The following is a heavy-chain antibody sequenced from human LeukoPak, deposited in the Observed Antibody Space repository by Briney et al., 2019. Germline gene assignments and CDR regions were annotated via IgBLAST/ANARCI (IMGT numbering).Heavy chain of an antibody. V-gene: IGHV3-23*01. Sequence: GGSLRLSCVASGFTFSSYAMTWVRQAPGKGLEWVSGITSSGASAYYAASVKGRFTVSRDNSENTLYLQINNLSAEDSGTYYCVKDEDLYRPTWYLFEDWGQGTLVTVSS. D-gene: IGHD6-13*01. CDR2: ITSSGASA. CDR1: GFTFSSYA. CDR3: VKDEDLYRPTWYLFED. J-gene: IGHJ4*02.